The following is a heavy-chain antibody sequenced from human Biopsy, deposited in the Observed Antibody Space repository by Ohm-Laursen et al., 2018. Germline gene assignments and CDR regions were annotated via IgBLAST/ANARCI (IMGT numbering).Heavy chain of an antibody. D-gene: IGHD3-22*01. CDR1: GGSISSGGSY. CDR2: IFNSANT. Sequence: SQTLSLTCPVPGGSISSGGSYWSWIRQRPGKGLEWIGYIFNSANTYYNPSLKNLITISGDTSKNQFSLKLNSVTAADTAVYYCARGDYFDSNGYFWFDPWGQGTLVTVSS. CDR3: ARGDYFDSNGYFWFDP. V-gene: IGHV4-31*01. J-gene: IGHJ5*02.